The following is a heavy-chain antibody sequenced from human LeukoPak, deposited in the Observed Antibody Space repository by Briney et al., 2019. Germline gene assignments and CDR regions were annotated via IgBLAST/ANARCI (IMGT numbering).Heavy chain of an antibody. V-gene: IGHV3-23*01. CDR1: GFTFSTYA. J-gene: IGHJ4*02. D-gene: IGHD3-10*01. CDR2: ISDSGGST. Sequence: GGSLRLSCAASGFTFSTYAMTWVRWAPGKGLEWVSEISDSGGSTFYADSVRGRFTISRDNSKNTAYLQMDSLSAEDTAVYYCAKLLRGVVVPYYDYWGQGTVVTVSS. CDR3: AKLLRGVVVPYYDY.